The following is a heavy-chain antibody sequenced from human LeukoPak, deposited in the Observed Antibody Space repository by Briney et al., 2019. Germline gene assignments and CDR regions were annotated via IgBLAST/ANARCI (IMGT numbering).Heavy chain of an antibody. D-gene: IGHD3-22*01. CDR2: IYTSGST. Sequence: PSETLSLTCTVSGGSISSYYWSWIRQPAGKGLEWIGRIYTSGSTNYNPSLKSRVTMSVDTSKNQFSLKLSSVTAADTAVYYCARDPDLPSDSSGFTFWGQGTLVTVSS. CDR3: ARDPDLPSDSSGFTF. CDR1: GGSISSYY. V-gene: IGHV4-4*07. J-gene: IGHJ4*02.